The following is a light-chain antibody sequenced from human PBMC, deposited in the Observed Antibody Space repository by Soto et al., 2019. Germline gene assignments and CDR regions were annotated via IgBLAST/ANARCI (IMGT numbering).Light chain of an antibody. V-gene: IGKV1-39*01. CDR2: GAS. J-gene: IGKJ4*01. CDR3: QQGSRTLT. Sequence: DIQMTQSPSSLSASVGDRVTITCRASQSIDRYLNWYQQKPGTVPKLLISGASSLRSGVPSMFSGSGSGTDFTLTINSLQPEDFATYYCQQGSRTLTFGGGTKVDIK. CDR1: QSIDRY.